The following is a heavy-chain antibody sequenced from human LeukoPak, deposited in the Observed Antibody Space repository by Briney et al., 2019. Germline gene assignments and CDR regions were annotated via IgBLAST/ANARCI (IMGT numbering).Heavy chain of an antibody. CDR2: MYHSGSK. D-gene: IGHD5-18*01. V-gene: IGHV4-59*04. Sequence: PSETLSLTCTVSGGSISSYYWSWIRQPPGKRPEWIGTMYHSGSKFYNPSLRSRVTISADTSKNQFSLKMTSVTAADTAVYYCARSQTYTAMQIYAFNIWGQGTMVTVST. CDR1: GGSISSYY. J-gene: IGHJ3*02. CDR3: ARSQTYTAMQIYAFNI.